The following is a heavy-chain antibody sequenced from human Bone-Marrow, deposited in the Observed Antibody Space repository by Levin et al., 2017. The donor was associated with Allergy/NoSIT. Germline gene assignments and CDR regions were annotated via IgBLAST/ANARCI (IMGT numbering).Heavy chain of an antibody. CDR3: ARDRAGERYYYGMDV. CDR2: IYYSGNT. CDR1: GGSISNSNHY. Sequence: PSQTLSLTCTVSGGSISNSNHYWTWIRQHPGKGLEWIGYIYYSGNTYYNPSLKSRVTISVDTSKNRFSLRLNSVTAADTALYYCARDRAGERYYYGMDVWGQGTTVTVSS. J-gene: IGHJ6*02. D-gene: IGHD6-19*01. V-gene: IGHV4-31*03.